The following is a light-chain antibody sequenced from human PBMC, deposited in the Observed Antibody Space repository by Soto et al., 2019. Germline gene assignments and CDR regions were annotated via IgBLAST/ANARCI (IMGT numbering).Light chain of an antibody. CDR1: QSGSSD. Sequence: AVTQAPATLPVFPGETATLSCRASQSGSSDLAWYQQRPGQAPRCHIKEPSTRATGIPASVRGSGSGTEFRLTISSLQSEDFATYYCQQYNTWHPKMAFGRGTKVDIK. J-gene: IGKJ1*01. CDR3: QQYNTWHPKMA. CDR2: EPS. V-gene: IGKV3-15*01.